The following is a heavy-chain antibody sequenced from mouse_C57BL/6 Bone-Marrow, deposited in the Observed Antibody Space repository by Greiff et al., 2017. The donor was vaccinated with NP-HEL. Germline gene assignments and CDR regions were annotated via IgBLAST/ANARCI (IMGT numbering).Heavy chain of an antibody. CDR2: INPYNGGT. Sequence: VQLQQSGPVLVKPGASVKMSCKASGYTFTDYYMNWVKQSHGKSLEWIGVINPYNGGTSYNQKFKGKATFTVDKSSSTAYMELNSLTSEDSAVYYCALYYYGSSSHWYFDVWGTGTTVTVSS. CDR1: GYTFTDYY. J-gene: IGHJ1*03. D-gene: IGHD1-1*01. V-gene: IGHV1-19*01. CDR3: ALYYYGSSSHWYFDV.